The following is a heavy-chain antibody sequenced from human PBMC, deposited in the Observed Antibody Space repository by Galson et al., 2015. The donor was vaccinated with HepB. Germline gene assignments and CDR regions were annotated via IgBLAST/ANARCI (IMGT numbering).Heavy chain of an antibody. CDR3: ARVCLPCGSTWGLFP. V-gene: IGHV1-18*01. D-gene: IGHD6-6*01. CDR1: GYTFTTYA. Sequence: SVKVSCKASGYTFTTYAVTWVRQAPGQGLEWMGWIIHYNGNTNYARRLQGRVTLTADTSTTTAYMELRNLRSDDTAIYYWARVCLPCGSTWGLFPLCPGTLVTVSS. J-gene: IGHJ5*02. CDR2: IIHYNGNT.